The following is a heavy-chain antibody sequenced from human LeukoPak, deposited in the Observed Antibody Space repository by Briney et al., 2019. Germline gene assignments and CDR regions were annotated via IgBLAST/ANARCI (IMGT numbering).Heavy chain of an antibody. D-gene: IGHD6-13*01. CDR3: ARGHGTVAGPRRSDY. CDR1: GYTFTSYY. V-gene: IGHV1-46*01. CDR2: INPSGGST. Sequence: GASVKVSCKASGYTFTSYYMHWVRQAPGQGLEWMGIINPSGGSTSYAQKFQGRVTMTRDMSTSTVYMELSSLRSEDTAVYYCARGHGTVAGPRRSDYWGQGTLVTVSS. J-gene: IGHJ4*02.